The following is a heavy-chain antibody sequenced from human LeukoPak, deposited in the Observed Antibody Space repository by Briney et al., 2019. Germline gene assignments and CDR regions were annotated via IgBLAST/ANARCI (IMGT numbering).Heavy chain of an antibody. Sequence: TSVKVSCKAPGYTFTDYHMHWVRQAPGQGIEWMGWINPNNGDTNYAQKFQGRVTMTRDTSISTAYMELSRLTSDDTAVYYCARPRSGSQTGFDPWGQGTLVTVSS. CDR3: ARPRSGSQTGFDP. CDR2: INPNNGDT. CDR1: GYTFTDYH. D-gene: IGHD1-26*01. V-gene: IGHV1-2*02. J-gene: IGHJ5*02.